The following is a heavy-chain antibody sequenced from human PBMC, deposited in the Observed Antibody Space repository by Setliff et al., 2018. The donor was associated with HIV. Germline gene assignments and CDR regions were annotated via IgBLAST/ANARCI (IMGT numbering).Heavy chain of an antibody. CDR1: GYTFIDYY. D-gene: IGHD2-15*01. CDR3: ARTRGESCTGGRCYERFDH. V-gene: IGHV1-2*02. J-gene: IGHJ4*02. CDR2: INPNSGDT. Sequence: EASVKVSCKASGYTFIDYYIYWVRQAPGQGLEWMGWINPNSGDTDYAQKFQDRVTVTRDTSIDTAYMELSRLRSDDTAVFYCARTRGESCTGGRCYERFDHWGQGTLVTVSS.